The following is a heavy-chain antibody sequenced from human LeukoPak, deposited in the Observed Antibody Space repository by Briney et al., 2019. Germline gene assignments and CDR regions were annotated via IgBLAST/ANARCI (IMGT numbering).Heavy chain of an antibody. D-gene: IGHD3-22*01. CDR2: ISSSGSTI. J-gene: IGHJ5*02. CDR1: GFTFSDYY. CDR3: ASSGYYDSTNWFDP. Sequence: GGSLRLSCAASGFTFSDYYMSWIRQAPGKGLEWVSYISSSGSTIYYADSVKGRFTISRDNAKNSLYLQMNSLRAEDTAVYYCASSGYYDSTNWFDPWGQATLVTVSS. V-gene: IGHV3-11*01.